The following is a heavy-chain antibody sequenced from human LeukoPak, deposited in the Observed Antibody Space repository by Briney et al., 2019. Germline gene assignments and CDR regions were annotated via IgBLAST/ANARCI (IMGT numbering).Heavy chain of an antibody. CDR3: ARDAGTRGVLRYFDWPRQTYNWLDP. V-gene: IGHV1-18*01. CDR1: GYTFTSYG. D-gene: IGHD3-9*01. Sequence: ASVKVSCKASGYTFTSYGISWVRQAPGQGLEWMGWISAYNGNTNYAQKLQGRVTMTTDTSTSTAYMELRSLRSDDTAVYYCARDAGTRGVLRYFDWPRQTYNWLDPWGQGTLVTVSS. J-gene: IGHJ5*02. CDR2: ISAYNGNT.